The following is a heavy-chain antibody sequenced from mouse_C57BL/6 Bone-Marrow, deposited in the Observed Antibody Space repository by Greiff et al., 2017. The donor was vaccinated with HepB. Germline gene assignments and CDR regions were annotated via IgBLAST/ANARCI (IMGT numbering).Heavy chain of an antibody. CDR3: TLMVTTNY. V-gene: IGHV14-4*01. CDR1: GFNIKDDY. J-gene: IGHJ2*01. Sequence: DVKLVESGAELVRPGASVKLSCTASGFNIKDDYMHWVKQRPEQGLEWIGWIDPENGDTEYASKFQGKATITADTSSNTAYLQLSSLTSEDTAVYYCTLMVTTNYWGQGTTLTVSS. CDR2: IDPENGDT. D-gene: IGHD2-2*01.